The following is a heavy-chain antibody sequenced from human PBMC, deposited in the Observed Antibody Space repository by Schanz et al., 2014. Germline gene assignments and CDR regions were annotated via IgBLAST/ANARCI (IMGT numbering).Heavy chain of an antibody. J-gene: IGHJ4*02. CDR1: GFTFRGYA. D-gene: IGHD2-21*02. CDR3: VRERTNYGGNSYFFDH. V-gene: IGHV3-23*04. CDR2: ISASGGDT. Sequence: EVQLVESGGGLVKPGGSLRLSCAASGFTFRGYAMSWVRQAPGKGLEWLSVISASGGDTYYADSVKGRFTVSRDNAKNSVYLQMNGLRVEDTAVYYCVRERTNYGGNSYFFDHWGQGTLVTVSS.